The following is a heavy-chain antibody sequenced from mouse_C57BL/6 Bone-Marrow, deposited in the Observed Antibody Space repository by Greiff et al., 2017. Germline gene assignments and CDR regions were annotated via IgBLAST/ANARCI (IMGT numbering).Heavy chain of an antibody. CDR1: GFSLTSYG. V-gene: IGHV2-2*01. Sequence: QVQLKQSGPGLVQPSQSLSITCTVSGFSLTSYGVHWVRQSPGKGLEWLGVIWSGGSTDYNAAFISRLSISKDNSKSQVIVKMNRMQADDAAIYYGGRRGAPGGYAMDDWGQGTSVTVAS. J-gene: IGHJ4*01. D-gene: IGHD3-1*01. CDR3: GRRGAPGGYAMDD. CDR2: IWSGGST.